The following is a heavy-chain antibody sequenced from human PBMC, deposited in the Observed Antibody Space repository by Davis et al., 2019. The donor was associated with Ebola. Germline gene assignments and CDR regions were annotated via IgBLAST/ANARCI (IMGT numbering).Heavy chain of an antibody. CDR2: IKQDGSEK. J-gene: IGHJ3*02. V-gene: IGHV3-7*01. CDR1: GFTFSSYW. CDR3: ARGLFWSGNLDAFDI. Sequence: GESLKISCAASGFTFSSYWMSWVRQAPGKGLEWVANIKQDGSEKYYVDSVKGRFTISRDNAKNSLYLQMNSLRDEDTAVYYCARGLFWSGNLDAFDIWGQGTMVTVSS. D-gene: IGHD3-3*01.